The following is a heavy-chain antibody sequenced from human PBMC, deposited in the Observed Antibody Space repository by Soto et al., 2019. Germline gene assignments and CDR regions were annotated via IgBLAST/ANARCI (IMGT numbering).Heavy chain of an antibody. CDR1: GGSISSYY. D-gene: IGHD3-3*01. CDR2: IYYSGYT. CDR3: ARVLFGRGNWFDP. V-gene: IGHV4-59*01. Sequence: QVQLQESGPGLVKPSETLSLTCTVSGGSISSYYWSWIRQPPGKGLEWIGYIYYSGYTNYNPSLKSRVTISVDASKNQFSLKLSSVPAADTAVYYCARVLFGRGNWFDPWGQGTLVTVSS. J-gene: IGHJ5*02.